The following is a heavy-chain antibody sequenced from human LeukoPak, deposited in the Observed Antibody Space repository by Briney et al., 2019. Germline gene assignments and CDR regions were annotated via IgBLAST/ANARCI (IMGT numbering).Heavy chain of an antibody. Sequence: GGSLRLSCADSGCTFSSYAMHWVRQAPGKGLEWVEVITYDGSNKYYADSVKGRFTISRDNSKNTLYLQMNSLRAEDTAVYYCARDPLDGHTRNAFDYWGQGTLVTVSS. V-gene: IGHV3-30-3*01. D-gene: IGHD5-24*01. CDR3: ARDPLDGHTRNAFDY. J-gene: IGHJ4*02. CDR1: GCTFSSYA. CDR2: ITYDGSNK.